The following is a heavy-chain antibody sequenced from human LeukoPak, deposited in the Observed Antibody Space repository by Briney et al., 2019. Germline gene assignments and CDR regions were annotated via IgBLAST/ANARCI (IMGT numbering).Heavy chain of an antibody. D-gene: IGHD1-26*01. CDR2: ITSSSTYT. Sequence: GGSLRLSCAASGFSFCSYNMNCVRQTPGKGLEWVSSITSSSTYTIYADSVKGRFTISRDNARNSLYLQMNSLRAEDTAVYYCARDPYSGTYGDTYYYYMDVWGKGTTVTISS. V-gene: IGHV3-21*01. CDR3: ARDPYSGTYGDTYYYYMDV. CDR1: GFSFCSYN. J-gene: IGHJ6*03.